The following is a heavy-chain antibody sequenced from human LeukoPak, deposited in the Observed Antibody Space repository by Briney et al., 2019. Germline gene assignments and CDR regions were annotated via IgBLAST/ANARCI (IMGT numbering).Heavy chain of an antibody. J-gene: IGHJ4*02. Sequence: GGSLRLSCTASGFPFIEYSMNWVRQVPGKGLEWISYIGIDSGNTKYADSVRGRFTISADKAKNSLYLQMNSLRVEDTAVYYCARDHNYAFDNWARGPWSPSPQ. CDR2: IGIDSGNT. CDR3: ARDHNYAFDN. V-gene: IGHV3-48*01. CDR1: GFPFIEYS. D-gene: IGHD1-1*01.